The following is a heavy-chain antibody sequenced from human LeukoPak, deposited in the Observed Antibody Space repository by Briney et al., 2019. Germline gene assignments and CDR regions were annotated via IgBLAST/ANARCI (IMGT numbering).Heavy chain of an antibody. CDR3: AREASYCGGDCPDDAFDI. J-gene: IGHJ3*02. D-gene: IGHD2-21*02. CDR1: GYTFTSYG. CDR2: ISAYNGNT. V-gene: IGHV1-18*01. Sequence: ASVKVSCKASGYTFTSYGISWVRQAPGQGLEWMGWISAYNGNTNYAQELQGRVTMTTDTSTSTAYMELRSLRSDDTAVYYCAREASYCGGDCPDDAFDIWGQGTMVTVSS.